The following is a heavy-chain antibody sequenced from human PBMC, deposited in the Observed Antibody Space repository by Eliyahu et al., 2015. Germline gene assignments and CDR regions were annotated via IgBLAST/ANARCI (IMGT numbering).Heavy chain of an antibody. CDR2: LWYXGSNK. D-gene: IGHD2-2*01. V-gene: IGHV3-33*01. CDR3: ARDIVPAANYYYYGMDV. J-gene: IGHJ6*02. Sequence: VXAWVVVLWYXGSNKXHADSVKGRFTISRDNSKNTLYLQMNSLRAEXTAVYYCARDIVPAANYYYYGMDVWGQGTTVXVSS.